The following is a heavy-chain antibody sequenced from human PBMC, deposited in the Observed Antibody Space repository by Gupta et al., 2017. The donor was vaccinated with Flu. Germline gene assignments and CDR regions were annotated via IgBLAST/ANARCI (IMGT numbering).Heavy chain of an antibody. V-gene: IGHV1-18*01. CDR1: GYTLTTYA. CDR2: ISAYNGTT. J-gene: IGHJ1*01. D-gene: IGHD2-21*02. CDR3: ARGGGGGDD. Sequence: QAQLVQSGAGVKTPGASVKVSCKASGYTLTTYAISWVRQAPGQVLEGMGWISAYNGTTNYAQNRQGRVTMTTDTTTSTADMELRSRRSDDTAVYYCARGGGGGDDWGQGTLVTV.